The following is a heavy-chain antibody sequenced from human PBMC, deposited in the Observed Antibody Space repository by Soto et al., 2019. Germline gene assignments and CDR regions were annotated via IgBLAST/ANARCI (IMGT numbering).Heavy chain of an antibody. J-gene: IGHJ5*02. D-gene: IGHD2-15*01. Sequence: DLVESGGGLIQPGGSLTLSCAASGFAVSNTYMSWVRQAPGRGLEWVSFIYSDGTTCYADSVKGRFTISRDTSKNTLSLQMNRLRAEDTAVYYCARDCSGGSCYPALGAWGQGTLVTVSS. V-gene: IGHV3-53*01. CDR1: GFAVSNTY. CDR2: IYSDGTT. CDR3: ARDCSGGSCYPALGA.